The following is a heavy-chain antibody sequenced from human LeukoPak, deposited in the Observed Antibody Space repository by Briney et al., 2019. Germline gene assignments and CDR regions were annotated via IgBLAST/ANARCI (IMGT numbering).Heavy chain of an antibody. J-gene: IGHJ4*02. CDR1: GGSISSGDYY. CDR3: VAHIVVVPAATVDY. D-gene: IGHD2-2*01. Sequence: SETLSLTCTVSGGSISSGDYYWSWIRQPPGKGLEWIGYIYYSGSTYYNPSLKSRVTISVDTSKNQFSLKLSSVTAADTAVYYCVAHIVVVPAATVDYWGQGTLVTVSS. V-gene: IGHV4-30-4*01. CDR2: IYYSGST.